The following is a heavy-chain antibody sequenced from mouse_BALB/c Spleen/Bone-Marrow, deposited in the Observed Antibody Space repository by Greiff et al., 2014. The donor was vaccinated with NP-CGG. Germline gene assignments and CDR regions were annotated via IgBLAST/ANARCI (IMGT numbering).Heavy chain of an antibody. D-gene: IGHD1-1*01. Sequence: QVQLKQSGPELVKPRASVKISCTGSGYAFSSSWMNWVKQRPGQGLEWIGRIYPGDGDTNSNGRFKGKATLTADRSSNTAYMQLSSLTSMDSAVYLCARSAYYGSSYGAMDYWGQGTSVTVSS. V-gene: IGHV1-82*01. J-gene: IGHJ4*01. CDR2: IYPGDGDT. CDR3: ARSAYYGSSYGAMDY. CDR1: GYAFSSSW.